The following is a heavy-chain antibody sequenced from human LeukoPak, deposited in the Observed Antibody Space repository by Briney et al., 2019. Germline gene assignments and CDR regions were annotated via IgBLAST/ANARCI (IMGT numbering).Heavy chain of an antibody. J-gene: IGHJ5*02. CDR3: ARVSGSGSYSLDNWFDP. CDR2: ISAYNGNT. Sequence: ASVKVSCKASGYTFTSYDINWVRQATGQGLEWMGWISAYNGNTNYAQKLQGRVTMTTDTSTSTAYMELRSLRSDDTAVYYCARVSGSGSYSLDNWFDPWGQGTLVTVSS. CDR1: GYTFTSYD. V-gene: IGHV1-18*01. D-gene: IGHD3-10*01.